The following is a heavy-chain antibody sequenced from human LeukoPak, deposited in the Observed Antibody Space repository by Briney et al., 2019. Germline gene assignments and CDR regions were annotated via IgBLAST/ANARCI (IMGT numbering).Heavy chain of an antibody. CDR1: GGSISSSNW. V-gene: IGHV4-28*01. Sequence: PSETLSLTCTVSGGSISSSNWWGWIRPPPGKGLEWIGYIYYSGSTYYNPSLKSRVTMSVDTSKNQFSLKLSSVTAVDTAVYYCARIANLDYFDYWGQGTLVTVSS. J-gene: IGHJ4*02. CDR2: IYYSGST. CDR3: ARIANLDYFDY.